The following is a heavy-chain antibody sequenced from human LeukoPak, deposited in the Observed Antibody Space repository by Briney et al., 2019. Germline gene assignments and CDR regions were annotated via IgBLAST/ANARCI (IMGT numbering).Heavy chain of an antibody. CDR3: ARGTYSYGQIDY. V-gene: IGHV1-69*04. CDR2: IIPILGIA. D-gene: IGHD5-18*01. Sequence: SVTVSCKASGGTFSSYAISWVRQAPGQGLEWMGRIIPILGIANYAQKFQGRVTITADKSTSTAYMELSSLRSEDTAVYYCARGTYSYGQIDYWGQGTLITVSS. J-gene: IGHJ4*02. CDR1: GGTFSSYA.